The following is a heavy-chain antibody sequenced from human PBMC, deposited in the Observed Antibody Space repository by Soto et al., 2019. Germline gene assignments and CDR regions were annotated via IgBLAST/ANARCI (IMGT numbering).Heavy chain of an antibody. CDR1: GGSFSGYY. CDR3: AWGMQY. D-gene: IGHD3-16*01. V-gene: IGHV4-34*01. Sequence: QVQLQQWGAGLLKPSETLSLTCAVYGGSFSGYYWSWIRQPPGKGLEWIGEITHSGSTNYNPSLKSRVTISVDTSKNQFSLKLSSVTAADTDVSYCAWGMQYWGQGTLVTVSS. J-gene: IGHJ4*02. CDR2: ITHSGST.